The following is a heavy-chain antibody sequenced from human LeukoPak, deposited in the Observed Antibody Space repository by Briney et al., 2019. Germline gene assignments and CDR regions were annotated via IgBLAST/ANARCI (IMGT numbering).Heavy chain of an antibody. CDR1: GFTFSSYW. J-gene: IGHJ4*02. CDR3: ARDPPGSSWYV. V-gene: IGHV3-7*01. Sequence: GGSLRLSCAASGFTFSSYWMSWVRQAPGKGLEWVANIKQDGSEKYYVDSVKGRFTISRDNAKNSLYLQVNSLRAEDTAVYYCARDPPGSSWYVWGQGTLVTVSS. CDR2: IKQDGSEK. D-gene: IGHD6-13*01.